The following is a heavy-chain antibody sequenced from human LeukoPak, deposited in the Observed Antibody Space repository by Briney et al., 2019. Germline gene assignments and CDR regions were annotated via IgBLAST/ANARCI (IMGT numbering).Heavy chain of an antibody. V-gene: IGHV4-59*02. CDR3: ARDFTVGAPKRAFDI. J-gene: IGHJ3*02. CDR1: GGSVSTYY. CDR2: IYNSEST. Sequence: PSETLSLTCTVSGGSVSTYYWSWIRQPPGKGLEWIGFIYNSESTNYTPSLRSRVTISLDTSKNQFSLKLTSVTAADTAVYYCARDFTVGAPKRAFDIWGXGTMVTVS. D-gene: IGHD1-26*01.